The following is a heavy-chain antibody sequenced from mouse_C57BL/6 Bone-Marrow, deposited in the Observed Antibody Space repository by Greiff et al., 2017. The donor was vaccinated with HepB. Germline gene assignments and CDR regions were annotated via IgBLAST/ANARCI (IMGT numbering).Heavy chain of an antibody. Sequence: QVHVKQSGAELVKPGASVKMSCKASGYTFTSYWITWVKQRPGQGLEWIGDIYPGSGSTNYNEKFKSKATLTVDTSSSTAYMQLSSLTSEDSAVYYCARWYYGSLDYWGQGTTLTVSS. D-gene: IGHD1-1*01. CDR3: ARWYYGSLDY. CDR1: GYTFTSYW. CDR2: IYPGSGST. J-gene: IGHJ2*01. V-gene: IGHV1-55*01.